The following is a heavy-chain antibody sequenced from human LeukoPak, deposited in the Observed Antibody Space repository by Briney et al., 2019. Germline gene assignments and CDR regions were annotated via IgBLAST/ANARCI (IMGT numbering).Heavy chain of an antibody. CDR1: GFTFSNYW. CDR2: ISENGRDK. J-gene: IGHJ4*02. D-gene: IGHD3-10*01. CDR3: AGGPQVREPDY. V-gene: IGHV3-7*01. Sequence: GGSLRLSCAASGFTFSNYWKSWIRQAPGKGLEWAAHISENGRDKYYVDSVKGRFTISRDNAKNSLYLQMNSLRVEDTAVYYCAGGPQVREPDYWGQGTLVTVSS.